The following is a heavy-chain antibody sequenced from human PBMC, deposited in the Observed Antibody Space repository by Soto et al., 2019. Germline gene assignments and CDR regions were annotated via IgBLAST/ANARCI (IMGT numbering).Heavy chain of an antibody. CDR2: IKSKTDGGTT. D-gene: IGHD3-22*01. Sequence: SLRLSCAASGFNFRNAWMSWVRQAPGKGLEWVGRIKSKTDGGTTDYAAPVKGRFTISRDDSKNTLYLQTNSLKTEDTAVYYCTTDARIVVVTYDGFDIWGQGTMVTVSS. CDR3: TTDARIVVVTYDGFDI. J-gene: IGHJ3*02. V-gene: IGHV3-15*01. CDR1: GFNFRNAW.